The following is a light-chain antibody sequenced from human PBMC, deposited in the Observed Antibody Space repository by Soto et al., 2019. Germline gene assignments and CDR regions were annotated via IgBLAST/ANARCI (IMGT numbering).Light chain of an antibody. V-gene: IGKV3-15*01. CDR3: QQYGGSPPT. CDR2: GAS. J-gene: IGKJ1*01. Sequence: ETVMTQSPATLSVSPGERATLSCRASQSVNSNLAWYQQKLGQAPRVLIFGASTRATGIPARFSGSGSGTEFSLTINSLQSEDFAVYYCQQYGGSPPTFGQGTKVEIK. CDR1: QSVNSN.